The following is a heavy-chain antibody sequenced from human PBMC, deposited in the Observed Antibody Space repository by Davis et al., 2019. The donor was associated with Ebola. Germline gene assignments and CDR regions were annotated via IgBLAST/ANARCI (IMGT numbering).Heavy chain of an antibody. V-gene: IGHV3-43*02. D-gene: IGHD3-9*01. Sequence: GGSLRLSCAPSGFTFDAYAMHWARQAPGKGLEWVSLISGDGGSTYYADSVKGRFTISRDNSKNSLYLQMNSLRTEDTALYYCAKVLITIFFDGMDVWGQGTTVTVSS. CDR2: ISGDGGST. CDR3: AKVLITIFFDGMDV. CDR1: GFTFDAYA. J-gene: IGHJ6*02.